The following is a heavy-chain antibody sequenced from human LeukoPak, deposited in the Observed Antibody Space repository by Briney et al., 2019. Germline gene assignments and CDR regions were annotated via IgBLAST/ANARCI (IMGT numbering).Heavy chain of an antibody. CDR3: ARAGYSYGYGFDY. CDR1: GGSISSYY. Sequence: PSETLSLTCTASGGSISSYYWSWIRQPPGKGLEWIGYIYYSGSTNYNPSLKSRVTISVDTSKNQFSLKLSSVTAADTAVYYCARAGYSYGYGFDYWGQGTLVTVSS. V-gene: IGHV4-59*01. J-gene: IGHJ4*02. CDR2: IYYSGST. D-gene: IGHD5-18*01.